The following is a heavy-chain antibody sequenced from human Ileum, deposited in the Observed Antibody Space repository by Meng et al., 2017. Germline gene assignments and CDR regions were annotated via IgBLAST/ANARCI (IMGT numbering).Heavy chain of an antibody. V-gene: IGHV3-43D*03. CDR1: GLNFDNYA. J-gene: IGHJ4*02. D-gene: IGHD2-15*01. Sequence: GGSLRLSCAASGLNFDNYAIHWVRQAPGKGLEWVSLISWDGNSAYYAESVKGRFTMSRDNSKKSVFLQMNSLGAEDTALYYCAKASDHYCSGGSCYLDYWGQGTLVTVSS. CDR2: ISWDGNSA. CDR3: AKASDHYCSGGSCYLDY.